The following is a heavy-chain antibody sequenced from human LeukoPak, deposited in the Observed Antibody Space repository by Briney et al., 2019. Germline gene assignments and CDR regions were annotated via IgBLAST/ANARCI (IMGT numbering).Heavy chain of an antibody. J-gene: IGHJ4*02. CDR1: GGSVSSSSYY. V-gene: IGHV4-39*07. D-gene: IGHD2-15*01. Sequence: SETLSLTCTVSGGSVSSSSYYWGWIRQPPGQGLEWIGNIYYSGSTYYNPPLKSRVTISVDTSKNQFSLKLSSVTAADTAVYYCARGYCSGDTCYPFDYWGQGTLVTVSS. CDR3: ARGYCSGDTCYPFDY. CDR2: IYYSGST.